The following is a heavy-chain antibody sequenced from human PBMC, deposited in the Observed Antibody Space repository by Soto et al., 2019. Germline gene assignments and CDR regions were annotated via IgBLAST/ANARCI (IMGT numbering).Heavy chain of an antibody. CDR3: AKWAFDYLVAATSQYYFDY. V-gene: IGHV3-30*18. Sequence: GGSLRLSCAASGFTFSSYGMHWVRQAPGKGLEWVAVISYDGSNKYYADSVKGRFTISRDNSKNTLYLQVNSLRAEDTAVYYCAKWAFDYLVAATSQYYFDYWGQGTLVTVSS. CDR1: GFTFSSYG. D-gene: IGHD2-15*01. J-gene: IGHJ4*02. CDR2: ISYDGSNK.